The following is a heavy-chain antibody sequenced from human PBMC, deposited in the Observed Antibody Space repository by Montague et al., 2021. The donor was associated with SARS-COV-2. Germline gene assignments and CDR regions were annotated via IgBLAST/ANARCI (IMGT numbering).Heavy chain of an antibody. J-gene: IGHJ4*02. CDR3: ARGRQHINMVVVVVTGGEYYFDF. V-gene: IGHV4-34*01. CDR1: DGSFSDYS. CDR2: INHRGST. D-gene: IGHD3-22*01. Sequence: SETLSLTCAVYDGSFSDYSWTWIRQPPGKGLEWIGEINHRGSTNYNPSLKSRVTISVDTSKNQFSPKRTSVTAADTAVYYCARGRQHINMVVVVVTGGEYYFDFWGQGTLVAVSS.